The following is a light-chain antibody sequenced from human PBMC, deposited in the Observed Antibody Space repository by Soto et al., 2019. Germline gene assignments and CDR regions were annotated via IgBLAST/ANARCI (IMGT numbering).Light chain of an antibody. CDR1: QAVNTR. CDR2: LTS. Sequence: EIVLTQSPSTLSSFPGDRVTLSCRASQAVNTRLAWYQHKPGQAPRLLIYLTSNRAAGIPARFSGSGSGTDFTLTISAVEPEDFAVYYCHQRQSWPRTFGKGTKVDIK. J-gene: IGKJ1*01. V-gene: IGKV3-11*01. CDR3: HQRQSWPRT.